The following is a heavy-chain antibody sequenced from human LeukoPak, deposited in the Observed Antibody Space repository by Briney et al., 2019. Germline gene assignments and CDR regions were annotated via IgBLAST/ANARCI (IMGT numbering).Heavy chain of an antibody. D-gene: IGHD3-16*01. CDR1: GFTFSSYG. CDR3: AKGVSYDPFEH. V-gene: IGHV3-33*06. J-gene: IGHJ4*02. CDR2: IWYDGSNQ. Sequence: GGSLRLSCTASGFTFSSYGMHWVRQAPGKGLEWVAVIWYDGSNQQYADSVKGRFTISRDNSGNTVFLQMNSLRPEDTAVYYCAKGVSYDPFEHWGLGTLVTVSS.